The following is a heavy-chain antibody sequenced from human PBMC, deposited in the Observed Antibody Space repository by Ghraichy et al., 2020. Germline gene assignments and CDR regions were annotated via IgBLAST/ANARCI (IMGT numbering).Heavy chain of an antibody. CDR1: GYTFTSYD. J-gene: IGHJ5*02. D-gene: IGHD3-16*02. CDR3: ARGYDYVWGSYQTHNWFDP. V-gene: IGHV1-8*01. CDR2: MNPNSGKT. Sequence: ASVKVSCKASGYTFTSYDINWVRQATGQGLEWMGWMNPNSGKTGYAQKFQGRVTMTRNTSISTAYMELSSLRSEDTAVYYCARGYDYVWGSYQTHNWFDPWGQGTLVTVSS.